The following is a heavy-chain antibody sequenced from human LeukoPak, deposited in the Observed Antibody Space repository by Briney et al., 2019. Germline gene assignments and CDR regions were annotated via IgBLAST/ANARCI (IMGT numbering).Heavy chain of an antibody. D-gene: IGHD3-22*01. CDR1: GGSFSGYY. CDR2: IYYSGST. Sequence: PSETLSLTCAVYGGSFSGYYWSWIRQPPGKGLEWIGYIYYSGSTNYNPSLKSRVTISVDTSKNQFSLKLSSVTAADTAVYYCARGRRGTTMIVLGWNAFDIWGQGTMVTVSS. V-gene: IGHV4-59*12. J-gene: IGHJ3*02. CDR3: ARGRRGTTMIVLGWNAFDI.